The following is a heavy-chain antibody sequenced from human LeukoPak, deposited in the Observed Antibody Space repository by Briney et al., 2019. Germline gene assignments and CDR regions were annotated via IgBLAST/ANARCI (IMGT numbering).Heavy chain of an antibody. CDR1: GGSFSGYY. CDR3: ARDERGSYTFDY. CDR2: INHSGST. J-gene: IGHJ4*02. Sequence: SETLSLTCAVYGGSFSGYYWSWIRQPPGKGLEWIGEINHSGSTNYNPSLKSRVTISVDTSKNQFSLKLSSVTAADTAVYYCARDERGSYTFDYWGQGTLVTVSS. V-gene: IGHV4-34*01. D-gene: IGHD1-26*01.